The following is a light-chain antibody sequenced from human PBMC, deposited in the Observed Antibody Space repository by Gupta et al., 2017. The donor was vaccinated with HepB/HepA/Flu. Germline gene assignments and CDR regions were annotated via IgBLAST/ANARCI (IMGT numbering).Light chain of an antibody. J-gene: IGLJ2*01. Sequence: SAMPQPATVSGSLGQSSTISCTATSSDVGDYNYVSWYQQDPGKAPKLLIYHVSNRPSGVADRFSGSKSGNTAALTIAGLRAEEEADYYCNSYTDTTTLVVFGGGTKLTVL. CDR3: NSYTDTTTLVV. CDR2: HVS. V-gene: IGLV2-14*03. CDR1: SSDVGDYNY.